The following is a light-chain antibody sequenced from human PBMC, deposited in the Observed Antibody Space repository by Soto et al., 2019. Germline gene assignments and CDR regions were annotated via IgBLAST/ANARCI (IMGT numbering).Light chain of an antibody. Sequence: EIVLTQSPATLSVSPGERITLSCRASQGIVSTLAWYRQQPCQAPGLLIYDSYIRATGVPARFSGTRSGTDFTLTISSLQSDDFAVYYCQQYNDWPPLTFGGGTKVDIK. CDR1: QGIVST. V-gene: IGKV3-15*01. J-gene: IGKJ4*01. CDR2: DSY. CDR3: QQYNDWPPLT.